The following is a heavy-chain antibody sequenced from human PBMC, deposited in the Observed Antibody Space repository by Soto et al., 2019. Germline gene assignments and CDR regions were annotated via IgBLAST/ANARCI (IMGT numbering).Heavy chain of an antibody. J-gene: IGHJ1*01. D-gene: IGHD4-4*01. Sequence: PSETLSLTCAVYGGSFIGNYWSWIRQPPGKGLEWIGDIHHSGGTNSNPSLKSRVTLSRDTSRNHFYLTMKSVTAADTAVYYCAGLAGADLGGCNSRGQDVLWVQGPMLTVS. CDR3: AGLAGADLGGCNSRGQDVL. CDR1: GGSFIGNY. CDR2: IHHSGGT. V-gene: IGHV4-34*01.